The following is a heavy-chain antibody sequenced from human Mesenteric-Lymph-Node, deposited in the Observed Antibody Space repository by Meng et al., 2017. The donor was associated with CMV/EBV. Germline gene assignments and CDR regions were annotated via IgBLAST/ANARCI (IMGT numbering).Heavy chain of an antibody. CDR1: GGSISTSLYY. Sequence: GSLRLSCTVSGGSISTSLYYWGWIRQSPGKGLEYIGSIYFRGSTYYSPSFRSRVTISIDTSKNQFSLGLNSVTAADTAVYYCVRIYNFREADYWGQGTLVTVSS. D-gene: IGHD3/OR15-3a*01. CDR2: IYFRGST. V-gene: IGHV4-39*07. J-gene: IGHJ4*02. CDR3: VRIYNFREADY.